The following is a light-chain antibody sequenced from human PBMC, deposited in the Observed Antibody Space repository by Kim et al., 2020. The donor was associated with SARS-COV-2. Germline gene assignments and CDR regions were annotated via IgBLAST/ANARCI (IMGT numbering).Light chain of an antibody. CDR1: QSVSSSY. CDR3: QQDYNSMYT. Sequence: PGERVTLSCRASQSVSSSYLTWYQQKPGQAPRLLIYGASTRATSIPARFSGSGSGTDFTLTISSLQPEDFAVYYCQQDYNSMYTFGQGTKLEIK. CDR2: GAS. V-gene: IGKV3D-7*01. J-gene: IGKJ2*01.